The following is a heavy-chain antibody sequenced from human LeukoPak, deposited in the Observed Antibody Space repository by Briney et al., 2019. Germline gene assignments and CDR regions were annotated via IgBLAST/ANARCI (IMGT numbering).Heavy chain of an antibody. J-gene: IGHJ4*02. V-gene: IGHV3-74*01. Sequence: PGGSLRLSCAASGFTFSSYWMHWVRQIPGKGLVWVSRINSDGSSTSYADSVKGRFTISRDNAKNTLYLQMNSLRAEDTAVYYCASEGYCSSTSCYDYWGQGTLVTVSS. CDR1: GFTFSSYW. CDR3: ASEGYCSSTSCYDY. D-gene: IGHD2-2*01. CDR2: INSDGSST.